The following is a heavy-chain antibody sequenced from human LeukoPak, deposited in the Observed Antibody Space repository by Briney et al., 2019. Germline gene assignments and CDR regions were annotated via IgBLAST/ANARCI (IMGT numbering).Heavy chain of an antibody. CDR3: ARPLTTGTTSAFDI. V-gene: IGHV3-21*01. D-gene: IGHD4-17*01. Sequence: GGSLRLSCAASGFTFSSYSMNWVRQPPGKGLEWVSSISSSSSYIYYADSVKGRFTISRDNAKNSLYLQMNSLRAEDTAVYYCARPLTTGTTSAFDIWGQGTMVTVSS. CDR1: GFTFSSYS. CDR2: ISSSSSYI. J-gene: IGHJ3*02.